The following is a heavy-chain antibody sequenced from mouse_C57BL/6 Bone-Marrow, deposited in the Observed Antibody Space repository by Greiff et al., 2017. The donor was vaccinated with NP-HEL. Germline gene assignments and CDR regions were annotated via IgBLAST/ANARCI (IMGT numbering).Heavy chain of an antibody. V-gene: IGHV1-50*01. D-gene: IGHD2-4*01. CDR3: ARGGLRQRAWFAY. CDR2: IDPSDSYT. Sequence: QVQLQQPGAELVKPGASVKLSCKASGYTFTSYWMKWVKQRPGQGLEWIGEIDPSDSYTNYNQKFKGKATLTVDTSSSTAYMQLSSLTSEDSAVYYCARGGLRQRAWFAYWGQGTLVTVSA. CDR1: GYTFTSYW. J-gene: IGHJ3*01.